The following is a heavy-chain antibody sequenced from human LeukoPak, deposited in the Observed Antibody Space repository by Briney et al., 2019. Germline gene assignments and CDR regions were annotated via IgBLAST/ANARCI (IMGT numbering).Heavy chain of an antibody. J-gene: IGHJ4*02. CDR2: IRYDGSNK. Sequence: GGSLRLSCAASGFTFSSYGMHWVRQAPGKGLEWVAFIRYDGSNKYYADSVKGRFTISRDNSKNTLYLQMNSLRAEDTAVYYGMVRGVIRFPGPLSPKEGFDYWGQGTLVTVSS. CDR3: MVRGVIRFPGPLSPKEGFDY. D-gene: IGHD3-10*01. V-gene: IGHV3-30*02. CDR1: GFTFSSYG.